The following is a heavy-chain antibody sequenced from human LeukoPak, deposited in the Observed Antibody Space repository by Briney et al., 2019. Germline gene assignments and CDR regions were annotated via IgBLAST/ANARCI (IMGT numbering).Heavy chain of an antibody. J-gene: IGHJ6*03. CDR3: ARDGDTVLTRGYYYYMDV. V-gene: IGHV3-48*04. Sequence: PGGSLRLSCAASGFTFSSYSMNWVRQAPGEGLEWVSYISSLSGTIYYADSVKGRFTISRDNAKNSLYLQMNSLRAEDTALYYCARDGDTVLTRGYYYYMDVWGKGTTVTVSS. D-gene: IGHD4-23*01. CDR2: ISSLSGTI. CDR1: GFTFSSYS.